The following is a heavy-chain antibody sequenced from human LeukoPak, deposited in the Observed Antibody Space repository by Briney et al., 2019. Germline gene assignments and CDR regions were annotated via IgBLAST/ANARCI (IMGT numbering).Heavy chain of an antibody. CDR3: AKDAITMVRGVIPSSFDY. D-gene: IGHD3-10*01. CDR2: IKQDGSEK. V-gene: IGHV3-7*03. CDR1: GFTFSSYW. Sequence: GGSLRLSCAASGFTFSSYWMSWVRQAPGKGLEWVANIKQDGSEKYYVDSVKGRFTISRDNAKNSLYLQMNSLRAEDTALYYCAKDAITMVRGVIPSSFDYWGQGTLVTVSS. J-gene: IGHJ4*02.